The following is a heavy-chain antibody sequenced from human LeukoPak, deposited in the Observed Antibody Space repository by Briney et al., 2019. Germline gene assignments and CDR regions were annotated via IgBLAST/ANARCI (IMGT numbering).Heavy chain of an antibody. Sequence: SETLSLTCAVYGGSFSGYGWSWIRQPPGKGLEWIGEINHSGSTNYNPSLKSRVNISVDTSKNQFSLKLSSVTAADTAVYYCARGTAGLALKKAGNWFDPWGQGTLVTVSS. CDR3: ARGTAGLALKKAGNWFDP. CDR2: INHSGST. D-gene: IGHD1-14*01. V-gene: IGHV4-34*01. CDR1: GGSFSGYG. J-gene: IGHJ5*02.